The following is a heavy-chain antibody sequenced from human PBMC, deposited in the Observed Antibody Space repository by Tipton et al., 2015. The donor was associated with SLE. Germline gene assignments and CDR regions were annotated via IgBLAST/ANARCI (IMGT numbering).Heavy chain of an antibody. Sequence: TLSLTCTVSGGSISSGGYYWSWIRQPPGKGLEWIGEINHGGSTNYNPSLKSRVTISVDTSKNQFSLKLSSVTAADTAMFYCASGTLEWSHEPDYWGQGTLVTVSS. CDR2: INHGGST. J-gene: IGHJ4*02. CDR3: ASGTLEWSHEPDY. D-gene: IGHD3-3*01. V-gene: IGHV4-61*08. CDR1: GGSISSGGYY.